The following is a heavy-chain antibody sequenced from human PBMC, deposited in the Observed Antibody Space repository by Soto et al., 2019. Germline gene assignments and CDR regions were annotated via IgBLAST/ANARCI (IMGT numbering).Heavy chain of an antibody. CDR2: ISGSGGST. D-gene: IGHD5-12*01. V-gene: IGHV3-23*01. CDR1: GFTFSSYA. Sequence: VQLLESGGGLVQPGGSLRLSCAASGFTFSSYAMSWVRQAPGKGLEWVSAISGSGGSTYYADSVKGRFTISRDNSKNTLYLQMNSLRAEDTAVYYCAKGRRIVATTAPAHFDYWGQGTLVTVSS. J-gene: IGHJ4*02. CDR3: AKGRRIVATTAPAHFDY.